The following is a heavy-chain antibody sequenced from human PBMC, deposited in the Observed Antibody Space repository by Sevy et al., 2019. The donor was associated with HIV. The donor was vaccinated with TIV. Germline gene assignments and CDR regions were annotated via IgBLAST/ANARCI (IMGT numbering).Heavy chain of an antibody. V-gene: IGHV3-7*01. Sequence: GGSLRLSCVASGFALNSYWMSWVRQAPGKGLEWVASIKQDGSVRYYVDSVKGRFTISRDNARNLVYLQMNSLRVEDTAIYYCVRAIAADGSFWGQGTLVTVSS. CDR3: VRAIAADGSF. CDR2: IKQDGSVR. J-gene: IGHJ4*02. D-gene: IGHD6-13*01. CDR1: GFALNSYW.